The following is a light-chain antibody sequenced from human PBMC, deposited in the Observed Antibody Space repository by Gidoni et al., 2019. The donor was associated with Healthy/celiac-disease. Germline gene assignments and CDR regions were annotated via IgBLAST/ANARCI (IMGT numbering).Light chain of an antibody. Sequence: DIQMNQSPSTLSASVGDRVTITCRASQSISSWLAWYQQKPVKAPKLLIYKASSLERGVPSRFSGSGSGTEFTLTISSLQPDDFATYYCQQYNSYGYTFXXXTKLEIK. CDR1: QSISSW. V-gene: IGKV1-5*03. CDR2: KAS. CDR3: QQYNSYGYT. J-gene: IGKJ2*01.